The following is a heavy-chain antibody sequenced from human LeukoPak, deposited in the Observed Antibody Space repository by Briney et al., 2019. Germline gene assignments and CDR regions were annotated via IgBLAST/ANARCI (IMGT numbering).Heavy chain of an antibody. J-gene: IGHJ4*02. V-gene: IGHV4-30-2*01. D-gene: IGHD4-11*01. CDR3: ARKDYGNYRDFDS. CDR2: IYHSGST. Sequence: PSETLSLTCTVSGGSISSGGYYWSWIRQPPGKGLEWIGYIYHSGSTYYNPSLKSRVTISVDRSKNQFSLKLSSVTAADTAVYYCARKDYGNYRDFDSWGQGTLVTVST. CDR1: GGSISSGGYY.